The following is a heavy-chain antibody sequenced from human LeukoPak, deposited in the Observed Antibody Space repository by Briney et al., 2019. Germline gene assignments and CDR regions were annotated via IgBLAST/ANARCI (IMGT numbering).Heavy chain of an antibody. J-gene: IGHJ5*02. CDR1: GITFTNAW. CDR3: TAGHYSNL. Sequence: GGSLSLSCAVYGITFTNAWRRCVSQPPGRGREWVGGINTKSDGETTDYAAPVKGRFTISRDDSKDTLFLQMSSLRTEDTAMYYCTAGHYSNLWGQGTLVTVSS. V-gene: IGHV3-15*01. D-gene: IGHD2-2*01. CDR2: INTKSDGETT.